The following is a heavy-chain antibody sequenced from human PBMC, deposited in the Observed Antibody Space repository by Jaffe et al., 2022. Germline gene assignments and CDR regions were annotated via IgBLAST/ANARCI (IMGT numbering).Heavy chain of an antibody. V-gene: IGHV5-51*03. J-gene: IGHJ4*02. CDR3: VRPPWGSGSYVHFDY. Sequence: EVQLVQSGAEVKKPGESLKISCKGSGYSFTSYWIGWVRQMPGKGLEWMGIIYPGDSDTRYSPSFQGQVTISADKSISTAYLQWSSLKASDTAMYYCVRPPWGSGSYVHFDYWGQGTLVTVSS. D-gene: IGHD1-26*01. CDR1: GYSFTSYW. CDR2: IYPGDSDT.